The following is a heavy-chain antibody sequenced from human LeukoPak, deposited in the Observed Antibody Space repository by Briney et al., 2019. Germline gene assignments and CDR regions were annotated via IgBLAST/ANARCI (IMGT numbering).Heavy chain of an antibody. CDR2: ISYDGSNK. CDR1: GFTFSSYA. D-gene: IGHD2-2*01. V-gene: IGHV3-30-3*01. J-gene: IGHJ4*02. CDR3: AREFSTYYFDY. Sequence: GRSLRLSCAASGFTFSSYAMHWVRQAPGKGLEWVAVISYDGSNKYYADSVKGRFTISRDNSKNTLYLQMNSLRAEDTAVYYCAREFSTYYFDYWGQGTLVTVSS.